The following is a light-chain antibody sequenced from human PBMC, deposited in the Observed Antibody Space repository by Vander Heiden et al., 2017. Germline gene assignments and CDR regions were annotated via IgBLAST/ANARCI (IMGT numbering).Light chain of an antibody. Sequence: DIQMTQSPSSLSASVGDRVTITCRASQSISSYLTWYQQKPGKAPKLLIYAASSLQSGVPSRFSGSGSGTDFTLTISSLQPADFATYYCQQCYSTPRTFGQGTKVEIK. J-gene: IGKJ1*01. CDR3: QQCYSTPRT. CDR1: QSISSY. CDR2: AAS. V-gene: IGKV1-39*01.